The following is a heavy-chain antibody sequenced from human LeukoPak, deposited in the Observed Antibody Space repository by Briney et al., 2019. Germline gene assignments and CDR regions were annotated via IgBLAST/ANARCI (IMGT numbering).Heavy chain of an antibody. J-gene: IGHJ6*03. CDR1: GGSISSSN. CDR3: AREKSLYGSGSYDMDV. V-gene: IGHV4-4*07. CDR2: IYTSGST. D-gene: IGHD3-10*01. Sequence: PSETLSLTCAVSGGSISSSNWWSWIRQPAGKGLEWIGRIYTSGSTNYNPSLKSRVTMSVDTSKNQFSLKLSSVTAADTAVYYCAREKSLYGSGSYDMDVWGKGTTVTVSS.